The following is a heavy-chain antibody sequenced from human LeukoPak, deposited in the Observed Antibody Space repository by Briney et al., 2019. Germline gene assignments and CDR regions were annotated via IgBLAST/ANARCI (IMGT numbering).Heavy chain of an antibody. D-gene: IGHD3-10*01. V-gene: IGHV1-46*01. CDR3: ARDQLGSGDLVGLTN. CDR2: INPSGGST. Sequence: ASVKVSCKASGYTFTSYYMHWVRQAPGQGLEWMGIINPSGGSTSYAQKFQGRVTMTRDMSTSTVYMELGSLRSEDTAVYYCARDQLGSGDLVGLTNWGQGTLVTVSS. J-gene: IGHJ4*02. CDR1: GYTFTSYY.